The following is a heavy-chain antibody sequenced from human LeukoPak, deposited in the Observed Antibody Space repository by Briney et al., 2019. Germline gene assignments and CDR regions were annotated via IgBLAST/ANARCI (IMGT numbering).Heavy chain of an antibody. CDR3: ARDVYAYSSGWYGAH. D-gene: IGHD6-19*01. V-gene: IGHV1-46*01. Sequence: ASVKVSCKASGYTFTSYYMHWVRQAPGQGLEWMGIINPSGGSTSYAQKFQGRVTITTDESTSTAYMELSSLRSEDTAIYYCARDVYAYSSGWYGAHWGQGTLVTVSS. J-gene: IGHJ4*02. CDR2: INPSGGST. CDR1: GYTFTSYY.